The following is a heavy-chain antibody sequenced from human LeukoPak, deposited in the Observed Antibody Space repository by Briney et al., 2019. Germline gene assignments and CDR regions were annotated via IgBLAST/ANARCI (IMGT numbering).Heavy chain of an antibody. Sequence: GGSLRLSCAASGFTVSSNYMSWVRQAPGKGLEWVSVIYSGGSTYYADSVKGRFTISRDNSKNTLYLQMNSLRAEDTAVYYCAKTYNSGWGRALDYWGQGTLVTVSS. V-gene: IGHV3-53*01. J-gene: IGHJ4*02. CDR2: IYSGGST. CDR1: GFTVSSNY. D-gene: IGHD6-19*01. CDR3: AKTYNSGWGRALDY.